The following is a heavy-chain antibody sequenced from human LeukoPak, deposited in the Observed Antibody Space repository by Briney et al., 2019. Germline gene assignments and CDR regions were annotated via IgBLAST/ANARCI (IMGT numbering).Heavy chain of an antibody. CDR2: IYYSGST. Sequence: SETLSLTCTVSGDSFSSGGYYWIWIRQPPGKGLEWIGSIYYSGSTYYNPSLKSRVTISVDTSKNQFSLKLSSVTAADTAVYYCARGEGNEYYYDSSGIPYFDYWGQGTLVTVSS. CDR3: ARGEGNEYYYDSSGIPYFDY. D-gene: IGHD3-22*01. V-gene: IGHV4-39*01. CDR1: GDSFSSGGYY. J-gene: IGHJ4*02.